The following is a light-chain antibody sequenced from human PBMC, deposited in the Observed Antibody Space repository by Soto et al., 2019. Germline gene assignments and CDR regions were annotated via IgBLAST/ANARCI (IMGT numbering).Light chain of an antibody. J-gene: IGLJ1*01. Sequence: QSALTQPASVSGSPGQSITISCTGTSSDVGGYNYVSWYQQHPGKAPKLMIYDVSNRPSGVSNRFSGSKSGNTASLTISRLRAEDEADFSCSSYTSSSPLYVFGTGTRSPS. V-gene: IGLV2-14*01. CDR2: DVS. CDR3: SSYTSSSPLYV. CDR1: SSDVGGYNY.